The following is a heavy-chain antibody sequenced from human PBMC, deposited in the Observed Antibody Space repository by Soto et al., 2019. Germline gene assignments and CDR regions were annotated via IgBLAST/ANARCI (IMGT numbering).Heavy chain of an antibody. J-gene: IGHJ4*02. Sequence: GGSLRLSCAASGFTFSSYGMHWVRQAPGKGLEWVAVISYDGSNKYYADSVKGRFTISRDNSKNTLYLQMNSLRAEDTAVYYCARQLLWFGELFAPSLDYWGQGTLVTVSS. CDR1: GFTFSSYG. CDR2: ISYDGSNK. D-gene: IGHD3-10*01. V-gene: IGHV3-30*03. CDR3: ARQLLWFGELFAPSLDY.